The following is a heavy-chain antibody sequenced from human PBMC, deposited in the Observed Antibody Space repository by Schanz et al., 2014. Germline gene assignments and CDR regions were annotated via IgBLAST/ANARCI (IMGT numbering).Heavy chain of an antibody. CDR1: GYTFTSYY. J-gene: IGHJ3*02. V-gene: IGHV1-46*03. Sequence: QVQLVQSGPEVKKPGASVKVSCEASGYTFTSYYIHWFRQAPGQGLEWMGLINPSVGNTNYAQKFRGRVTMTRDTSTSTVYMELSSLRSEDTAVYFCARGPSTGAFDIWGQGTMVTVSS. CDR2: INPSVGNT. CDR3: ARGPSTGAFDI.